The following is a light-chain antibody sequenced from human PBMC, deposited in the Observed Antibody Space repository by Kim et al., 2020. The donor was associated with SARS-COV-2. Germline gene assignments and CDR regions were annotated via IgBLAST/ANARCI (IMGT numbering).Light chain of an antibody. CDR3: AVWDDSLSGVV. J-gene: IGLJ2*01. V-gene: IGLV1-47*01. Sequence: GRRMTISCSGGSSNIGSNYVYWYQQLPGTAPKLLIYRNNQRPSGVPDRFSGSESGTSASLAISGLRSEDGADYYCAVWDDSLSGVVFGGGTKLTVL. CDR2: RNN. CDR1: SSNIGSNY.